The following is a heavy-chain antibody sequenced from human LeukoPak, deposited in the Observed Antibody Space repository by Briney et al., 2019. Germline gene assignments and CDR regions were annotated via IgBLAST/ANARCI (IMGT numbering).Heavy chain of an antibody. J-gene: IGHJ4*02. CDR2: IFYSGST. CDR1: GGSISTYY. CDR3: ARMDTAMDFFDY. D-gene: IGHD5-18*01. Sequence: SETLSLTCTVSGGSISTYYWSWIRQPPGKGLEWIGCIFYSGSTNYSPSLKSRVTISVDTSTNRFSLKLSSVTAADTAAYYCARMDTAMDFFDYWGQATLVTVSS. V-gene: IGHV4-59*01.